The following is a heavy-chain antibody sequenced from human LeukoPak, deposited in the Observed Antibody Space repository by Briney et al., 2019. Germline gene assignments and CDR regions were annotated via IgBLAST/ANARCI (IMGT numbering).Heavy chain of an antibody. V-gene: IGHV3-15*01. Sequence: GESLRLSCAASGFTFSNAWMSWVRQAPGKGLEWVGRIKSKTDGGTTDYAAPVKGRFTISRDDSKNTLYLQMNSQKTEDTAVYYCTTDFGLELPAYWGQGTLVTVSS. CDR2: IKSKTDGGTT. CDR1: GFTFSNAW. D-gene: IGHD3/OR15-3a*01. J-gene: IGHJ4*02. CDR3: TTDFGLELPAY.